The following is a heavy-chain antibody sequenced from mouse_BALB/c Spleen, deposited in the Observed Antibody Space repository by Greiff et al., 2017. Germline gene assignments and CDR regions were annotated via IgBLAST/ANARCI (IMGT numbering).Heavy chain of an antibody. CDR3: ARAYYYGSPYYAMDY. CDR1: GYTFTSYT. J-gene: IGHJ4*01. Sequence: QVQLQQSAAELARPGASVKMSCKASGYTFTSYTMHWVKQRPGQGLEWIGYINPSSGYTEYNQKFKDKTTLTADKSSSTAYMQLSSLTSEDSAVYYCARAYYYGSPYYAMDYWGQGTSVTVSS. CDR2: INPSSGYT. V-gene: IGHV1-4*02. D-gene: IGHD1-1*01.